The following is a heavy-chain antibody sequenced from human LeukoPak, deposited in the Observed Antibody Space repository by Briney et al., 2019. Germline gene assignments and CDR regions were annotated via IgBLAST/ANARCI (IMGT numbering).Heavy chain of an antibody. J-gene: IGHJ6*03. CDR1: GYTFTGYY. CDR3: AREKVGARPEYYYYYYMDV. V-gene: IGHV1-2*02. Sequence: EASVKVSCKASGYTFTGYYMHWVRQAPGQGLEWMGWINPNSGGTNYAQKFQGRVTMTRDTSISTAYMELSRLRSDDTAVYYCAREKVGARPEYYYYYYMDVWGKGTTVTISS. CDR2: INPNSGGT. D-gene: IGHD1-26*01.